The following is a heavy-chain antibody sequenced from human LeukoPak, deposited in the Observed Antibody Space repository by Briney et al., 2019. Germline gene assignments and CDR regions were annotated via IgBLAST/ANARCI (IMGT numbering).Heavy chain of an antibody. Sequence: ASVKVSCKASGYTFSYYGISWVRQAPGQGLEWMGWISTYNGNTKYAQKLQGRVTMTTDTSTSTAYMELRSLRSDDTAVYYCAREPSSSSPPLDHWGQGTLVTVSS. CDR2: ISTYNGNT. CDR1: GYTFSYYG. D-gene: IGHD2-2*01. V-gene: IGHV1-18*01. CDR3: AREPSSSSPPLDH. J-gene: IGHJ4*02.